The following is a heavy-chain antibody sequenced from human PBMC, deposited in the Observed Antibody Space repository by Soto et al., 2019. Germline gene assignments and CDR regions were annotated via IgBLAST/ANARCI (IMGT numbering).Heavy chain of an antibody. CDR2: IKSKIDGGTT. CDR1: GFTFSKAW. D-gene: IGHD3-3*01. V-gene: IGHV3-15*01. CDR3: TTVRFLRYYDTDV. Sequence: EVQLVESGGGLVKPGGSLRLSCAASGFTFSKAWMSWVRQAPGKGLEWVGHIKSKIDGGTTDYAAPGRGRFTISRDDSKTTLYLQMNSLKTEDSAVYYCTTVRFLRYYDTDVWGQGTTVTVSS. J-gene: IGHJ6*02.